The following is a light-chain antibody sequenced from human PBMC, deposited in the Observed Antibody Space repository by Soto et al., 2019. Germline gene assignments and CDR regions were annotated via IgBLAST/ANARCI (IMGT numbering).Light chain of an antibody. J-gene: IGLJ1*01. CDR3: SSYAGSNNLGV. Sequence: QSALTQPPSASGSPGQPVTISCTGTSSDVGGYNYVSWYQHHPGRTPKLMIYEVSKRASGVPDRFSGSKSGNTASLTVSGLQSEDEADYYCSSYAGSNNLGVFGTGTKLTVL. V-gene: IGLV2-8*01. CDR2: EVS. CDR1: SSDVGGYNY.